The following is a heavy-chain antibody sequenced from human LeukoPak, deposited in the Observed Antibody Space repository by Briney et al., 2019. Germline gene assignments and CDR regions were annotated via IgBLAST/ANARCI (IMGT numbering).Heavy chain of an antibody. CDR1: GGSFSGYY. J-gene: IGHJ4*02. CDR2: INHSGST. D-gene: IGHD6-19*01. Sequence: SETLSLTCAVYGGSFSGYYWSWIRQPPGKGLEWIGEINHSGSTNYNPSLKSRVTISVDTSKNQFSLKLSSVTAADTAVYYCAREGSEAVAGLDYWGQGTLVTVSP. CDR3: AREGSEAVAGLDY. V-gene: IGHV4-34*01.